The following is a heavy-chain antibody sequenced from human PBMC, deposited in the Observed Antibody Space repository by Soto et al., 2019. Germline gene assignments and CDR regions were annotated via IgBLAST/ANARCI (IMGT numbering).Heavy chain of an antibody. CDR1: GFTFSSYG. J-gene: IGHJ4*02. CDR3: AKRHNDILTGAPFDY. D-gene: IGHD3-9*01. CDR2: ISYDGSNK. V-gene: IGHV3-30*18. Sequence: PGGSLRLSCAASGFTFSSYGMHWVRQAPGKGLEWVAVISYDGSNKYYADSVKGRFTISRDNSKNTLYLQMNSLRAEDTAVYYCAKRHNDILTGAPFDYWGQGTLVTVSS.